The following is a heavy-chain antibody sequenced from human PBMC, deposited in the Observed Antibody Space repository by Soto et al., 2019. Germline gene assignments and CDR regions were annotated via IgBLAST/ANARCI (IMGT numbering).Heavy chain of an antibody. V-gene: IGHV3-53*01. CDR2: IYRGGST. J-gene: IGHJ6*02. D-gene: IGHD1-1*01. CDR3: ARAVQLDPWGYHYGMDV. Sequence: EVQLVESGGGLIQPGGSLRLSCAASGFTVSSNYMSWVRQAPGKGLEWVSVIYRGGSTYYADSVKGRFTISRDNSKNTLYLQMNNLRAEDTAVYYCARAVQLDPWGYHYGMDVWGQGTTVTVSS. CDR1: GFTVSSNY.